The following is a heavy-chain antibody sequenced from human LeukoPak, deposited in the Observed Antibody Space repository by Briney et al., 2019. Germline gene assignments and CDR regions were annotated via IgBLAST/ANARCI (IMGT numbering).Heavy chain of an antibody. D-gene: IGHD3-22*01. Sequence: SETLSLTCAVYGGSFSGYYWSWIRQPPGKGLEWIGEINHSGSTNYNPSLKSRVTISVDTSKNQFSLKLSSVTAADTAVYCCARERRITMIVVVITTQYYFDYWGQGTLVTVSS. CDR3: ARERRITMIVVVITTQYYFDY. CDR1: GGSFSGYY. CDR2: INHSGST. V-gene: IGHV4-34*01. J-gene: IGHJ4*02.